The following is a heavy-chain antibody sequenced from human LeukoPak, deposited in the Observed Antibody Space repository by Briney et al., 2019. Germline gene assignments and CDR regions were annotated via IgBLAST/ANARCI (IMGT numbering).Heavy chain of an antibody. CDR3: ARDRGELFLDY. CDR2: ISSSGSTI. CDR1: GFTFSSYE. J-gene: IGHJ4*02. V-gene: IGHV3-48*03. D-gene: IGHD3-10*01. Sequence: PGGSLRLSCAASGFTFSSYEMNWVRQAPGKGLEWVSYISSSGSTIYYADSVKGRFTISRDNAKNSLYLQMNSLRAEDTAVYYCARDRGELFLDYWGQGTLVTVSS.